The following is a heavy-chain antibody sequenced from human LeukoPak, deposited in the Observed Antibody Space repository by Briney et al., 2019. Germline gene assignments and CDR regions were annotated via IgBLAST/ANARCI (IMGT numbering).Heavy chain of an antibody. V-gene: IGHV4-34*12. CDR3: EGSSYNSYYYYMDV. CDR1: GGSFSGYH. CDR2: IIHSGST. J-gene: IGHJ6*03. Sequence: SETLSLTCSVSGGSFSGYHWRWIRQPPGKGLEWIGEIIHSGSTNYNPSLKSRVAISVDTSKNQFSLKLSSVTAADTAIYYCEGSSYNSYYYYMDVWGKGTTVTVSS. D-gene: IGHD2-2*01.